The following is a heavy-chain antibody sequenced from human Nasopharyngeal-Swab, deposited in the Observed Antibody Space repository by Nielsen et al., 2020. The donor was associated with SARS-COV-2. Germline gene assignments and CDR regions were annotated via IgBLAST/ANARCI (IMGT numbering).Heavy chain of an antibody. D-gene: IGHD3-10*01. CDR3: ARFGALRGSGSYYY. Sequence: SVKVSCKASGGTFSSYAISWVRQAPGQGLEWMGGIIPIFGTANYAQKFQGRVTITADESTSTAYMELSSLRSEDTAVYYCARFGALRGSGSYYYWGQGTLGTVSS. J-gene: IGHJ4*02. CDR2: IIPIFGTA. V-gene: IGHV1-69*13. CDR1: GGTFSSYA.